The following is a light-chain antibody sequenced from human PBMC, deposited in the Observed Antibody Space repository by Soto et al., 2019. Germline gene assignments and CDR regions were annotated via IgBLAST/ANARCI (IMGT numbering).Light chain of an antibody. Sequence: QSALTQPASVSGSPGQSITLSCTGTSSDVGSYNYVSWYQQHPGKVPRLVIYDVTDRPSGVSNRFSGSKSGNTAFLTISGLQAEDEADYYCSSYTSTSPVVFGGGTKLTVL. V-gene: IGLV2-14*03. CDR3: SSYTSTSPVV. CDR2: DVT. J-gene: IGLJ2*01. CDR1: SSDVGSYNY.